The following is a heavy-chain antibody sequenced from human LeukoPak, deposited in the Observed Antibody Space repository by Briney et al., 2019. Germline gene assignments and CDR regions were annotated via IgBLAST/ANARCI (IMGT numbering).Heavy chain of an antibody. CDR2: ISGSGGST. V-gene: IGHV3-23*01. Sequence: GGSLRLSCTASGFTFRSYAMSWVRQAPGKGLEWVSAISGSGGSTYYADSVKGRFTISRDNSKNTLYLQMNSLRAEDTAVYYCAKVPAAYNWFDPWGQGTLVTVSS. CDR3: AKVPAAYNWFDP. D-gene: IGHD2-2*01. CDR1: GFTFRSYA. J-gene: IGHJ5*02.